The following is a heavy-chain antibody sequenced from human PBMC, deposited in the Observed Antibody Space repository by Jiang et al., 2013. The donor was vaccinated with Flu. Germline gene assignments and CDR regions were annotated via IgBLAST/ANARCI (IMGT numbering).Heavy chain of an antibody. J-gene: IGHJ5*02. CDR1: GGSISSGSYY. CDR3: ARDGELTMVRGVIITPGRFDP. Sequence: SLTCTVSGGSISSGSYYWSWIRQPAGKGLEWIGRIYTSGSTNYNPSLKSRATISVDTSKNQFSLKLSSVTAADTAVYYCARDGELTMVRGVIITPGRFDPWGQGTLVTVSS. V-gene: IGHV4-61*02. CDR2: IYTSGST. D-gene: IGHD3-10*01.